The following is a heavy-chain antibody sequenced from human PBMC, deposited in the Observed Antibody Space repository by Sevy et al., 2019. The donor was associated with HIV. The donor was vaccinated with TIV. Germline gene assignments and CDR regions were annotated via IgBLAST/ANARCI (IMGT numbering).Heavy chain of an antibody. J-gene: IGHJ1*01. V-gene: IGHV3-66*01. CDR1: GFTVSSNY. CDR3: ARAHNYYDSSGYCFQH. Sequence: GGSLRLSCAASGFTVSSNYMSWVRQAPGKGLEWVSVIYSGGSTYYADSVKGRFTISRDNSKNTLYLQMNSLRAEDTAVYYCARAHNYYDSSGYCFQHWGHGTLVTVSS. CDR2: IYSGGST. D-gene: IGHD3-22*01.